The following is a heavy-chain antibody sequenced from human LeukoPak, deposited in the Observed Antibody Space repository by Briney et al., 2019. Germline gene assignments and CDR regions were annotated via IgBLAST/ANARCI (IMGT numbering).Heavy chain of an antibody. D-gene: IGHD1-26*01. CDR3: AKARWEPNFDY. Sequence: GSLRLSCAASGFTFDDYAMHWVHRGPGKSLEWVSLINENGDIAYYGDSVRGRFTVSRDNAKNSLYLQMNSLTTEDTALYYCAKARWEPNFDYWGQGTLVTVSS. CDR1: GFTFDDYA. CDR2: INENGDIA. J-gene: IGHJ4*02. V-gene: IGHV3-43*02.